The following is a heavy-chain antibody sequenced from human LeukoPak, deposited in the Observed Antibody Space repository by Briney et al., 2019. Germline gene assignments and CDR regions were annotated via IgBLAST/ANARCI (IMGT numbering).Heavy chain of an antibody. D-gene: IGHD1-26*01. V-gene: IGHV3-7*01. Sequence: WGSLRHSCAASGFTFSSYWMTWVRQAPGKGLEWVANIKPDESEKYYVDSVKGRFTISRDNAKNSLYLQMNSLRAEDTAVYYCARVNLGATFDYWGQGTLVTVSS. CDR1: GFTFSSYW. CDR2: IKPDESEK. J-gene: IGHJ4*02. CDR3: ARVNLGATFDY.